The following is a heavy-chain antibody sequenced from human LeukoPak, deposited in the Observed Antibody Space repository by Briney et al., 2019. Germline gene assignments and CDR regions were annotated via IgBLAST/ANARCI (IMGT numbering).Heavy chain of an antibody. CDR2: IYYSGST. D-gene: IGHD6-19*01. J-gene: IGHJ4*02. CDR3: ARAWSYSGWYDTYFDY. Sequence: PSQTLSLTCTVSGGSISSGDYYWSWLRQPPGKGLEWIGYIYYSGSTYYNPSLKSRVTISVDTSKNQFSLKLSSVTAADTAVYYCARAWSYSGWYDTYFDYWGQGTLVTVSS. V-gene: IGHV4-30-4*01. CDR1: GGSISSGDYY.